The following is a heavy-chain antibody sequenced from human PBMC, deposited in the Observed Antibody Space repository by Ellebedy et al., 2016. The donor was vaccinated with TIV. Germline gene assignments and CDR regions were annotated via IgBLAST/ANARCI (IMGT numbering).Heavy chain of an antibody. V-gene: IGHV3-30*04. D-gene: IGHD6-19*01. CDR3: ARDLDKSSCWYEGAAY. CDR1: GFTFDSYA. CDR2: ITHDGSSQ. Sequence: GESLKISCVASGFTFDSYAMHWVRQAPGKGLEWVAGITHDGSSQHYADSVKGRFTVSRDNSMTTVYLEMNSLRAEDTALYYCARDLDKSSCWYEGAAYWGQGTQVTVSS. J-gene: IGHJ4*02.